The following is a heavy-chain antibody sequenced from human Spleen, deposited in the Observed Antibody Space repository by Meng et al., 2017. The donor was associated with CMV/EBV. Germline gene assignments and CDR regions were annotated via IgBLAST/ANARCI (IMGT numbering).Heavy chain of an antibody. D-gene: IGHD2-21*01. Sequence: GGSLRLSCAASGFTISKYWMTWVRQAPGKGLEWVSFIRSKAFGGTTEYAASVKVRFTISRDDSKNIAYLQMNSLKVEDTAVYYCTRSWGSCGGDCGDAFDIWGQGTVVTVSS. CDR3: TRSWGSCGGDCGDAFDI. CDR1: GFTISKYW. CDR2: IRSKAFGGTT. V-gene: IGHV3-49*04. J-gene: IGHJ3*02.